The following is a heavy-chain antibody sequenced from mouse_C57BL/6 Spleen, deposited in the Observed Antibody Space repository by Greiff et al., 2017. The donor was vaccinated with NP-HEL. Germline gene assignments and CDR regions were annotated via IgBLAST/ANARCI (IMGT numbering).Heavy chain of an antibody. CDR3: ARVGFITTVVATEDY. J-gene: IGHJ2*01. CDR2: ISYDGSN. Sequence: EVKLMESGPGLVKPSQSLSLTCSVTGYSITSGYYWNWIRQFPGNKLEWMGDISYDGSNKYNPSLKNRISITRDTSKNQFFLKLNSVTTEDTATYYCARVGFITTVVATEDYWGQGTTLTVSS. V-gene: IGHV3-6*01. D-gene: IGHD1-1*01. CDR1: GYSITSGYY.